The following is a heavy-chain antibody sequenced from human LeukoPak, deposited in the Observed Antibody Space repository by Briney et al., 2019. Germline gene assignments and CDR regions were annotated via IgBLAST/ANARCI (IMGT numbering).Heavy chain of an antibody. Sequence: SETLSLTCAVYGGSFSGYYWSWIRQPPGKGLEWIGEINHSGSTNYNPSLKSRVTISVDTSKNQFSLTLRSVTAADTAVYYCARDYGSGSYYLNWFDPWGQGTLVTVSS. V-gene: IGHV4-34*01. CDR2: INHSGST. CDR3: ARDYGSGSYYLNWFDP. CDR1: GGSFSGYY. D-gene: IGHD3-10*01. J-gene: IGHJ5*02.